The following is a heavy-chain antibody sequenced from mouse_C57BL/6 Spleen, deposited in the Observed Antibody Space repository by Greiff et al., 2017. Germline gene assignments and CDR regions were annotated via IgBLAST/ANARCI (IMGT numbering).Heavy chain of an antibody. D-gene: IGHD4-1*01. V-gene: IGHV1-54*01. CDR3: AREGGTEFAY. J-gene: IGHJ3*01. CDR2: INPGSGGT. Sequence: QVQLQQSGAELVRPGTSVKVSCKASGYAFTNYLIEWVKQRPGQGLEWIGVINPGSGGTNYNEKFKGKATLTADKSSSTAYMQLSSLTSEDSAVXFCAREGGTEFAYWGQGTLVTVSA. CDR1: GYAFTNYL.